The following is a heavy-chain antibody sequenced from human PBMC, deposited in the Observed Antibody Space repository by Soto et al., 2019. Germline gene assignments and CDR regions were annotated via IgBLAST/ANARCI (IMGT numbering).Heavy chain of an antibody. CDR3: AKEGTTVTKYYYYYMDV. Sequence: GGSLRLSCAASGFTFDDYAMHWVRQAPGKGLEWVSGISWNSGSIGYADSVKGRFTISRDNAKNSLYLQMNSLRAEDTALYYCAKEGTTVTKYYYYYMDVWGKGTTVTVSS. D-gene: IGHD4-17*01. CDR1: GFTFDDYA. V-gene: IGHV3-9*01. CDR2: ISWNSGSI. J-gene: IGHJ6*03.